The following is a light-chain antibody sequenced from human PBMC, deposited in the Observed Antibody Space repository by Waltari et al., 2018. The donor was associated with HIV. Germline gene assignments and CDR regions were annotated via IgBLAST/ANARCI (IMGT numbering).Light chain of an antibody. CDR3: QQYNNWPPYS. Sequence: VMTQSPATLSVSPGERATLSCRASQSVRSNLAWYQQKPGQAPRLLIYGASTRATGIPARFSGSGSGTDFTLTISSLQSEDFAVYYCQQYNNWPPYSFGPGTKVEIK. CDR1: QSVRSN. J-gene: IGKJ2*03. CDR2: GAS. V-gene: IGKV3-15*01.